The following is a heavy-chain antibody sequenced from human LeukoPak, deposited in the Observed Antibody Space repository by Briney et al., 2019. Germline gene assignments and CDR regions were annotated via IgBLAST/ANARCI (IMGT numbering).Heavy chain of an antibody. CDR2: ISSSGTTI. D-gene: IGHD5-18*01. V-gene: IGHV3-11*01. Sequence: SGGSLRLSCAASGFTFSDYYMSWIRQAPGKRLEWVPYISSSGTTIYYADSVKGRFTISRDNAKNSLYLQMNSLRAEDTAVYYCAREQRYSYANDYWGQGTLVTVSS. CDR1: GFTFSDYY. CDR3: AREQRYSYANDY. J-gene: IGHJ4*02.